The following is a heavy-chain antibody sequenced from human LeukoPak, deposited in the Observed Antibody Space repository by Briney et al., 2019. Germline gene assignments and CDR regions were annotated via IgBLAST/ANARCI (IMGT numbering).Heavy chain of an antibody. V-gene: IGHV1-2*02. D-gene: IGHD3-22*01. Sequence: ASVKVSYKASGYTFTGYYMHWVRQAPGQGLEWMGWINPNSGGTNYAQKFQGRVTMTRDTSISTAYMELSRLRSDDTAVYYCARDPDQTWYYYDSRGYSNWFDPWGQGTLVTVSS. CDR2: INPNSGGT. J-gene: IGHJ5*02. CDR3: ARDPDQTWYYYDSRGYSNWFDP. CDR1: GYTFTGYY.